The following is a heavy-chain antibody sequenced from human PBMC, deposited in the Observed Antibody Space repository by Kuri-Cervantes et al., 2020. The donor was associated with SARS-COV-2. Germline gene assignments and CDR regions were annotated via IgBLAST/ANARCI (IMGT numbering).Heavy chain of an antibody. CDR3: ARGRGPGDFWSGLNWFDP. V-gene: IGHV3-53*01. Sequence: GGSLRLSCAASGFTVNSNYMSWVRQAPGKGLEWVSVIHSSGSTNYADSVKGRFTISRDNFKNTLYLQMSSLRAEDTAVYYCARGRGPGDFWSGLNWFDPWGQGTLVTVSS. D-gene: IGHD3-3*01. J-gene: IGHJ5*02. CDR1: GFTVNSNY. CDR2: IHSSGST.